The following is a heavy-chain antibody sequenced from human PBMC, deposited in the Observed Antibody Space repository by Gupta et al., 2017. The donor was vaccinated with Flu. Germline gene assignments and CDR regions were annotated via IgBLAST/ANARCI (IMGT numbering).Heavy chain of an antibody. J-gene: IGHJ3*01. V-gene: IGHV3-15*01. CDR3: TKDLGPAGPSHAFDV. D-gene: IGHD6-19*01. Sequence: SWDRQRQGKGIGWVCLIYIKSGGRKKDYADPVKGRFTISRDNSKNTLYLQMNSLTTEDTAVYYCTKDLGPAGPSHAFDVWGQGTMVTVSS. CDR2: IYIKSGGRKK.